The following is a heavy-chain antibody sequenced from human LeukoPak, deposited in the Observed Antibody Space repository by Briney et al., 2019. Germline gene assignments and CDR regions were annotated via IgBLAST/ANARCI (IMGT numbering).Heavy chain of an antibody. CDR3: ASYGSGSYNFDY. D-gene: IGHD3-10*01. CDR1: GGSISNYY. V-gene: IGHV4-59*12. CDR2: IYYTGNT. J-gene: IGHJ4*02. Sequence: SETLSLTCTVSGGSISNYYWNWLRQPPGKGLEWIGYIYYTGNTNYNPSLKSRVTISVDTSKNQFSLKLSSVTAADTAVYYCASYGSGSYNFDYWGQGTLVTVSS.